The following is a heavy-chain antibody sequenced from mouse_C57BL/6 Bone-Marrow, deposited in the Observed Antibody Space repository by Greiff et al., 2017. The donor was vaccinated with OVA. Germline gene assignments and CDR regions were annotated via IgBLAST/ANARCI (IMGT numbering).Heavy chain of an antibody. CDR3: SRLYCGGYDYCDD. CDR1: GYTFPSYG. Sequence: QVQLQQSGAELARPGASVKLSCTASGYTFPSYGISWVKQRPGQGLEWIGEIYPRSGNTYYNEKFKGTATLTADQSSSTAYMALRSLTSEDDAGYVYSRLYCGGYDYCDDWGTGTTLTVSS. D-gene: IGHD2-14*01. CDR2: IYPRSGNT. J-gene: IGHJ2*01. V-gene: IGHV1-81*01.